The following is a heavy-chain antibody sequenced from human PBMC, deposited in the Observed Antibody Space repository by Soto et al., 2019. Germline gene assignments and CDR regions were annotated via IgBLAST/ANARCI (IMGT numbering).Heavy chain of an antibody. V-gene: IGHV4-59*01. CDR2: IYYSGST. Sequence: PSETLSLTCTVSGGYISSYYWSWIRQPPGKGLEWIGYIYYSGSTNYNPSLKSRVTISVDTSKNQFSLKLSSVTAADTAVYYRARDLRYCTNGVCYPDYFDYWGQGTLVTVSS. CDR3: ARDLRYCTNGVCYPDYFDY. D-gene: IGHD2-8*01. CDR1: GGYISSYY. J-gene: IGHJ4*02.